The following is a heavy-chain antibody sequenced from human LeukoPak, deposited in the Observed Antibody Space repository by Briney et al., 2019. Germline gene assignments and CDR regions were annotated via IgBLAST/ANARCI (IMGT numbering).Heavy chain of an antibody. J-gene: IGHJ4*02. CDR1: GYTFADYW. V-gene: IGHV5-51*01. CDR2: IFPGDSEI. CDR3: ARPPSRGYSSSFEY. Sequence: SGESLKISCKGSGYTFADYWIGWVRQVPGQGLEWMGIIFPGDSEIKYSPSFEGQVTISVDKSTSTTSLQWSSLKASDTAMYYCARPPSRGYSSSFEYWGQGTLVTVSS. D-gene: IGHD2-2*03.